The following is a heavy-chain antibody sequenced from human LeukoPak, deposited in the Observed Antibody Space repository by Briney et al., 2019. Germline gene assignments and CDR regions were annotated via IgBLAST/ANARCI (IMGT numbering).Heavy chain of an antibody. V-gene: IGHV3-30*18. CDR2: ISFDGSNR. D-gene: IGHD3-10*01. J-gene: IGHJ4*02. CDR1: GFDFNDYD. Sequence: GGSLRLSCVASGFDFNDYDFHWVRQAPGKGLEWLTIISFDGSNRYYAKSVKGRFTISRDNSRNTVYLQMNTLTFEDTAVYFCAKDITPPRYWGQGTLVTVSS. CDR3: AKDITPPRY.